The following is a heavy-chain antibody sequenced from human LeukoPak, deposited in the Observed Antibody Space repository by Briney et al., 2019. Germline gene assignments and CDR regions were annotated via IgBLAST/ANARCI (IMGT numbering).Heavy chain of an antibody. Sequence: GGSLRLSCVASGFTFSRNWMSWVRQAPGKGPEWVANINQDGSEKYYVDSEKSRCTIYRDNAKNSLYLQMNSLRAEDTAVYYCAIFGDGWFDPWGQGTQVAVSS. D-gene: IGHD3-10*01. V-gene: IGHV3-7*01. CDR2: INQDGSEK. CDR3: AIFGDGWFDP. J-gene: IGHJ5*02. CDR1: GFTFSRNW.